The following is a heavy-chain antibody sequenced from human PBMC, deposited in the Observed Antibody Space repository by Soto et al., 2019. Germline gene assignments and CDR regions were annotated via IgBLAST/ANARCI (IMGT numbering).Heavy chain of an antibody. CDR2: ITNTGGST. CDR1: GFTFSNYD. Sequence: EVQLLESGGGLVQPGGSLRLSCAASGFTFSNYDMNWVRQAPGKGLEWVSAITNTGGSTYYADSVKGRFTSSRDNSKNTLDLQMNSLGAEDTAVYYCAKYDPRRSCWYYFDYWGQGALVTVSS. D-gene: IGHD6-19*01. CDR3: AKYDPRRSCWYYFDY. J-gene: IGHJ4*02. V-gene: IGHV3-23*01.